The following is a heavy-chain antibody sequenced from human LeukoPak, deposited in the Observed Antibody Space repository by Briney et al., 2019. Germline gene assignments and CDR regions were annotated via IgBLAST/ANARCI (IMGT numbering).Heavy chain of an antibody. Sequence: ASVSVSSTASGYTFTNYGISWVRQAPGQGLEWMGWISTYNGNTNYAQKLQGRVTMTTDTSTSTAYMDLRSLRSDDTAVYYCARDDRIRLPFDYWGQGTLVTVSS. CDR1: GYTFTNYG. CDR2: ISTYNGNT. V-gene: IGHV1-18*01. D-gene: IGHD2/OR15-2a*01. J-gene: IGHJ4*02. CDR3: ARDDRIRLPFDY.